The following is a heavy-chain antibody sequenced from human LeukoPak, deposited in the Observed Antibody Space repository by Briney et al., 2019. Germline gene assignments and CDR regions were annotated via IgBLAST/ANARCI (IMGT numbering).Heavy chain of an antibody. CDR2: IKSKTDGGTT. V-gene: IGHV3-15*01. J-gene: IGHJ6*03. D-gene: IGHD5-18*01. CDR3: TTGWIQLWLGYYYYYMDV. Sequence: GGSLRLSCAASGFTFSYAWMSWVRQAPGKGLEWVGRIKSKTDGGTTDYAAPVKGRFTISRDDSKNTLYLQMNSLKTEDTAVYYCTTGWIQLWLGYYYYYMDVWGKGTTVTVSS. CDR1: GFTFSYAW.